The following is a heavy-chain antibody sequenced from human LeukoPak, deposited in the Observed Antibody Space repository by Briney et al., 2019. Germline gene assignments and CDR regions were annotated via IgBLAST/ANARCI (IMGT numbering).Heavy chain of an antibody. CDR1: GFTFDDYA. V-gene: IGHV3-9*01. CDR2: ISWNSGTI. Sequence: GGSLRLSCAASGFTFDDYAMHWVRQAPGKGLEWVSGISWNSGTIGYADSVKGRFTISRDNAKNSLYLQMNSLRAEDTAFYYCAKDLELRRFLGYFDYWGQGTLVTVSS. D-gene: IGHD1-26*01. J-gene: IGHJ4*02. CDR3: AKDLELRRFLGYFDY.